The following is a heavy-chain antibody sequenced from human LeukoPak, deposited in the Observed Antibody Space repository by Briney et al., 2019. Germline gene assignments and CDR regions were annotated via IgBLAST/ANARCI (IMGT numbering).Heavy chain of an antibody. CDR3: ARMVSSSHFDY. J-gene: IGHJ4*02. CDR1: GGSISSYY. CDR2: IYYSGST. V-gene: IGHV4-59*01. Sequence: SETLSLTCTVSGGSISSYYWSWIRQPPGKGLEWIGYIYYSGSTNYNPSLKSRVTISVDTSKNQFSLKLSSVTAADTAVYYCARMVSSSHFDYRGQGTLVTVSS. D-gene: IGHD6-6*01.